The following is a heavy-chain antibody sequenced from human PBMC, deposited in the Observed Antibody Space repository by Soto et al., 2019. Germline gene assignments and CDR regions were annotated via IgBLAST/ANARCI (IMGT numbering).Heavy chain of an antibody. Sequence: EMYLVDSGGGLVQPGGSLRLSCAASGFSVTASYMIWVRQAPGKGLEFVSVIWTNGGTLYADSVKGRFILSRDNSMNTVYLQMNSLRVEDTAGYYCARAEVDMPTPWGQGTLVTVSS. CDR2: IWTNGGT. CDR1: GFSVTASY. CDR3: ARAEVDMPTP. D-gene: IGHD2-15*01. J-gene: IGHJ5*02. V-gene: IGHV3-66*01.